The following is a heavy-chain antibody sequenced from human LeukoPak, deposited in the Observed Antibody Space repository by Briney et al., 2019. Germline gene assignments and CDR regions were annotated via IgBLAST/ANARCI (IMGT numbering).Heavy chain of an antibody. D-gene: IGHD2-8*01. J-gene: IGHJ4*02. CDR3: ARDIGYCTNGVCYKAEYYDY. Sequence: GGSLRLSCAASGFTFSSYGMHWVRQAPGKGLEWVAFIRYDGSNKYYADSVKGRFTISRDNAKNSLYLQMNSLRAEDTAVYYCARDIGYCTNGVCYKAEYYDYWGQGTLVTVSS. V-gene: IGHV3-30*02. CDR2: IRYDGSNK. CDR1: GFTFSSYG.